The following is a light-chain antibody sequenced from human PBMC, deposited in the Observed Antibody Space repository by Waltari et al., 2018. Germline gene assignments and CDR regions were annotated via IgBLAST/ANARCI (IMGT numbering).Light chain of an antibody. CDR2: GAS. CDR1: QSVSSY. CDR3: QQYNIWPYT. V-gene: IGKV3D-15*01. J-gene: IGKJ2*01. Sequence: EIVLTQSPATLSLSPGERATLSCRASQSVSSYLAWYQHKPGQAPRLLIYGASNRASGIPARFSGSGSGTEFTLTISSLQSEDFAVYYCQQYNIWPYTFGQGTKLELK.